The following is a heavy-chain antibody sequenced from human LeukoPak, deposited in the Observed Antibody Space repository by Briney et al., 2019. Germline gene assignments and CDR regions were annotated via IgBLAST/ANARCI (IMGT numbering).Heavy chain of an antibody. CDR3: ARAKGPGAHYNWFDP. J-gene: IGHJ5*02. V-gene: IGHV4-30-4*01. CDR1: GASISSGDYY. D-gene: IGHD2-2*01. Sequence: ASETLSLTCTVSGASISSGDYYWSWLRQPPGRGLEWIVYIYNSGSTFYNPSRKSRLTISVDTSKKQFSLKLSSVAAADTAVYYCARAKGPGAHYNWFDPWGQGTLVTVSS. CDR2: IYNSGST.